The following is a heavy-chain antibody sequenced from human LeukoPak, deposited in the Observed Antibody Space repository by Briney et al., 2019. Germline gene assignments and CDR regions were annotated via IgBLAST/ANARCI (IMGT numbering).Heavy chain of an antibody. J-gene: IGHJ4*02. D-gene: IGHD2-15*01. V-gene: IGHV3-48*02. CDR1: GFTFSRFG. CDR2: ISSSSSSSI. Sequence: GGSLRLSCAASGFTFSRFGMNWVRQAPGKGLEWVSYISSSSSSSIYYADSVKGRFTIPRDNAKNSLYLQMNSLRDEDTAVYYCAQKGGADNWGQGTLVSVSS. CDR3: AQKGGADN.